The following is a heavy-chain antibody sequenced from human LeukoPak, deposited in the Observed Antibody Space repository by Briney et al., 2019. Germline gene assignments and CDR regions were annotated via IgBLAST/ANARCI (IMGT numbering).Heavy chain of an antibody. J-gene: IGHJ4*02. CDR3: ARDDSSGFLDY. D-gene: IGHD5-12*01. V-gene: IGHV4-59*01. Sequence: DPSETLSLTCTVSGGSISSYYWSWIRQPPGKGLEWIGYIYYSGSTNYNPSLKSRVTISVDTSKNQFFLKLSSVTAADTAVYYCARDDSSGFLDYWGQGTLVTVSS. CDR1: GGSISSYY. CDR2: IYYSGST.